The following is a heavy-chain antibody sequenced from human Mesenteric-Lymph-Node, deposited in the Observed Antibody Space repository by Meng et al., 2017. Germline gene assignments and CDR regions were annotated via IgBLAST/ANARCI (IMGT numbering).Heavy chain of an antibody. CDR3: ARDLPGGTKGTWLDL. CDR1: GYTFTSYG. J-gene: IGHJ5*02. Sequence: QVELVESGADGKKPGGSVKVSCKASGYTFTSYGISWVRQAPGQGLEWMGWISAYNGNTNYAQNFQGRFTMTTDTSTSTAYMELRSLRSDDTAVYYCARDLPGGTKGTWLDLWGQGTLVTVSS. CDR2: ISAYNGNT. V-gene: IGHV1-18*01. D-gene: IGHD1-14*01.